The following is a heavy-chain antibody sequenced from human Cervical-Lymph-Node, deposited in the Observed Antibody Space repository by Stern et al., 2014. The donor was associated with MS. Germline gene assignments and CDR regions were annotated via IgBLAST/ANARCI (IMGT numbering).Heavy chain of an antibody. CDR1: GFTFSSYA. D-gene: IGHD4-17*01. V-gene: IGHV3-23*04. CDR2: ISGSGGST. CDR3: ATRDDYGDLIDY. Sequence: EVQLEESGGGLVQPGGSLRLSCAASGFTFSSYAMSWVRQAPGKGLEWVSAISGSGGSTYYADSVKGRFTISRDNSKNTLYLQMNSLRAEDTAVYYCATRDDYGDLIDYWGQGTLVTVSS. J-gene: IGHJ4*02.